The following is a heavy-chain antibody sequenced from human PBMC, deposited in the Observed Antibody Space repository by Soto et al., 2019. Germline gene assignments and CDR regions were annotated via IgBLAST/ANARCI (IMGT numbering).Heavy chain of an antibody. J-gene: IGHJ4*02. D-gene: IGHD3-22*01. Sequence: SETLSLTCAVYGGSFSGYYWSWIRQPPGKGLEWIGEINHSGSTNYNPSLKSRVTISVDTSKNQFSLKLSSVTAADTAVYYCARRLGYYDSSGLDYWGQGTLVTVSS. CDR1: GGSFSGYY. CDR3: ARRLGYYDSSGLDY. V-gene: IGHV4-34*01. CDR2: INHSGST.